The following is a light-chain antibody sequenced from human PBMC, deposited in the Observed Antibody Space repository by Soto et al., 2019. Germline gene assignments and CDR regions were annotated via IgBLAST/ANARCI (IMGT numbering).Light chain of an antibody. CDR2: DVY. Sequence: DFVMTQSPLSLSVTPGQPASISCKSSQSLLHSDGKTYLYWYLQKPGQPQHLLIYDVYNRFSGGPDRFSGSGSVTEFTLKISRVEAEDVGLYFCMQTIQFPLFTFGPCTTVDIK. V-gene: IGKV2D-29*01. CDR1: QSLLHSDGKTY. J-gene: IGKJ3*01. CDR3: MQTIQFPLFT.